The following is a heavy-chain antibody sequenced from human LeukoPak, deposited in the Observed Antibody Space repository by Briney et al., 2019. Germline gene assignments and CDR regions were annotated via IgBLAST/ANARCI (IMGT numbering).Heavy chain of an antibody. CDR1: GGSIISYY. Sequence: PSETLSLTCTVSGGSIISYYWSWIRQPPGKGLEWIAYIHSSGSTNYNPSLKSRVTISVDTSKNHFSLKVTSMTAADTGVYYCARVYYSSSYDYWYFYLWGRGTLVTVSS. CDR2: IHSSGST. D-gene: IGHD6-13*01. V-gene: IGHV4-59*01. CDR3: ARVYYSSSYDYWYFYL. J-gene: IGHJ2*01.